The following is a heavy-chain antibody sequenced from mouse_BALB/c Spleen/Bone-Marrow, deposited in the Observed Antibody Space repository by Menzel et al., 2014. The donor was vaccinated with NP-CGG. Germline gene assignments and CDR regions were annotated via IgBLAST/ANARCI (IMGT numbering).Heavy chain of an antibody. CDR3: AREDGLWYFDV. CDR2: ILPGSGST. CDR1: GYTFSSYW. J-gene: IGHJ1*01. Sequence: VQLQHSGAELMKPGASVKISCKATGYTFSSYWIDWVKQRPGHGLEWIGEILPGSGSTNYNEKFKGKATFTADTSSNTAYMQLSSLTSEDSAVYYCAREDGLWYFDVWGAGTTVTVSS. D-gene: IGHD1-1*01. V-gene: IGHV1-9*01.